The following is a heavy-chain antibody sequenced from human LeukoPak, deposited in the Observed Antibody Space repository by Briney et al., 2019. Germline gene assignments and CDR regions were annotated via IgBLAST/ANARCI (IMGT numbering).Heavy chain of an antibody. Sequence: SETLSLTCAVYGGSFSGYYWSWIRQPPGKGLEWIGEINHSGSTNYNPSLKCRVTISLDTSKKQFSLKLSSVTAADTTMYYCASTERCSTTCPLDYWGQGTLVTVSS. CDR1: GGSFSGYY. CDR2: INHSGST. V-gene: IGHV4-34*01. D-gene: IGHD6-13*01. CDR3: ASTERCSTTCPLDY. J-gene: IGHJ4*02.